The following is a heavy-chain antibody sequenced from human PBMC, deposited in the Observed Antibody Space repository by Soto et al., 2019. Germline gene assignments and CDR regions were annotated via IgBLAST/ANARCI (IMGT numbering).Heavy chain of an antibody. CDR3: AKDFSRGPMGMSLDS. Sequence: QVQLVESGGGVVHPGRSLRLSCTASGFSFSDFGMHWVRQAPGKGLEWLALISSDGSNKFYADSVRGRFTVSRDRSENTLHLHMNAVRIDDTAMYYGAKDFSRGPMGMSLDSWGQGTLVIVSS. CDR1: GFSFSDFG. CDR2: ISSDGSNK. V-gene: IGHV3-30*18. D-gene: IGHD1-26*01. J-gene: IGHJ4*02.